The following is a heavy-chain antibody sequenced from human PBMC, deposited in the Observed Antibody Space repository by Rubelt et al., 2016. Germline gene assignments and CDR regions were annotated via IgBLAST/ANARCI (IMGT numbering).Heavy chain of an antibody. CDR2: ISYDGSNK. CDR1: GFTFSTYS. Sequence: VQLVESGGGLVKPGGSLRLSCAASGFTFSTYSMNWVRQAPGKGLEWVAVISYDGSNKYYADSVKGRLNISRDNYKNTRYLRMNSLRAEDTAVYYCAKDSTAYCVGGSCLFDYWGQGTLVTVSS. D-gene: IGHD2-15*01. J-gene: IGHJ4*02. V-gene: IGHV3-30*18. CDR3: AKDSTAYCVGGSCLFDY.